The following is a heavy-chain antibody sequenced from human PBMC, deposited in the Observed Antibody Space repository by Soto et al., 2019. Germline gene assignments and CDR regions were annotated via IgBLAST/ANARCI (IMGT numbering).Heavy chain of an antibody. CDR2: INWSGETA. D-gene: IGHD2-15*01. V-gene: IGHV3-9*01. Sequence: VQVVDSGGDLVQPGRSLRLSCAASGFTFDDYAMHWVRQSPGKGLEWVAGINWSGETAAYADSVKGRFTMSRDNAKNSVYLQMNSLRAEDTAVYYCARDACSGGSCYVDYWGQGTLVTVSS. CDR3: ARDACSGGSCYVDY. CDR1: GFTFDDYA. J-gene: IGHJ4*02.